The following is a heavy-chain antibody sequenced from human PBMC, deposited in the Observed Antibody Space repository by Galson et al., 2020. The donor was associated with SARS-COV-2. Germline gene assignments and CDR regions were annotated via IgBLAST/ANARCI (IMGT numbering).Heavy chain of an antibody. V-gene: IGHV3-15*01. D-gene: IGHD1-26*01. CDR3: ATGGLDY. J-gene: IGHJ4*02. CDR1: GFTFSNAW. Sequence: TGGSLRLYCAASGFTFSNAWMCWVRQAPGKGLEWVGRFKSKSDGGTIEYAAPVKGRFTISRDDSKNTLYLQMNSLKTEDTAVYFCATGGLDYWGQGTLVTVSS. CDR2: FKSKSDGGTI.